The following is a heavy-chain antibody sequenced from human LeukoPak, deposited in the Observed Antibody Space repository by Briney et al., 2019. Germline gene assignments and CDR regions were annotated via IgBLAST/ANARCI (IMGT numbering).Heavy chain of an antibody. V-gene: IGHV4-39*07. CDR3: ARTYYDILTFDY. Sequence: KSSETLSLTCTVSGGSISSSSYYWGWIRQPPGKGLEWIGSIYYSGSTYYNPSLKSRVTISVDTSKNQFSLKLSSVTAADTAVYYCARTYYDILTFDYWGQGTLVTVSS. D-gene: IGHD3-9*01. J-gene: IGHJ4*02. CDR2: IYYSGST. CDR1: GGSISSSSYY.